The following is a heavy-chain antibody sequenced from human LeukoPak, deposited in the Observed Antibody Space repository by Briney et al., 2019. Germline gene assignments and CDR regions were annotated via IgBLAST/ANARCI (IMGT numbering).Heavy chain of an antibody. J-gene: IGHJ4*02. CDR3: AKLAGYCSSTDCSLGWYFDY. D-gene: IGHD2-2*01. Sequence: PGGSLRLSCAASGFTFSSYAMSWVRQAPGKGLEWVGFIRSKAYGGTTEYAASVKGRFTISRDNSKNTLYLQMNSPRVEDTAVYFCAKLAGYCSSTDCSLGWYFDYWGQGTLVTVSS. CDR1: GFTFSSYA. CDR2: IRSKAYGGTT. V-gene: IGHV3-71*01.